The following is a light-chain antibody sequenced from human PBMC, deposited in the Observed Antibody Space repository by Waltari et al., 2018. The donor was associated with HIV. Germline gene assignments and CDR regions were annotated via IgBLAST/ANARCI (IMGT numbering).Light chain of an antibody. J-gene: IGLJ3*02. CDR2: RNG. CDR1: NSNIGTNY. CDR3: AAWDDILSGLV. V-gene: IGLV1-47*01. Sequence: QSVLTQPPSASGTPGPRVTISCSGRNSNIGTNYVYWYQQLPGTTPKLLIYRNGQRPSGVPDRFSGSKSGTSASLAISGLRSEDEAAYYCAAWDDILSGLVFGGGTKLTVL.